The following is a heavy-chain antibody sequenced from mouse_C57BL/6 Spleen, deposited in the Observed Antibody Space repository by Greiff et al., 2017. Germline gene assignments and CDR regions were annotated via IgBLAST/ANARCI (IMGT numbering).Heavy chain of an antibody. CDR1: GYTFTSYW. D-gene: IGHD1-1*01. J-gene: IGHJ3*01. CDR3: ARPPDYYGSSYGFAY. V-gene: IGHV1-55*01. Sequence: QVQLQQPGAELVKPGASVKMSCKASGYTFTSYWITWVKQRPGQGLEWIGDIYPGSGSTNYNEKFKSKATLTVDTSSSTAYMQLSSLTSEDSAVYYCARPPDYYGSSYGFAYWGQGTVVTVSA. CDR2: IYPGSGST.